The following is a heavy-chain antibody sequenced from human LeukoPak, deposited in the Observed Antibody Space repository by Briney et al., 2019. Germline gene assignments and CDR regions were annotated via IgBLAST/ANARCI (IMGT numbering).Heavy chain of an antibody. J-gene: IGHJ5*02. CDR2: IKQDGSEK. CDR3: ARDLLGIAAADHWFDP. V-gene: IGHV3-7*01. D-gene: IGHD6-13*01. Sequence: GGSLRLSCAASGFTFSSYWMSWVRQAPGKGLEWVANIKQDGSEKYYVDSVKGRFTISRDNAKNSLYLQMNSLRAEDTAVYYCARDLLGIAAADHWFDPWGQGTLVTVPS. CDR1: GFTFSSYW.